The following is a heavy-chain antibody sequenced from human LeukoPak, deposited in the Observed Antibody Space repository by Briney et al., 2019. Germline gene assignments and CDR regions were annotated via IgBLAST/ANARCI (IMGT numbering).Heavy chain of an antibody. Sequence: SETLSLTCTVSGYSISSGYYWGWLRQPPGKGLEWIGEINYSGSTNYNPSLKSRVTISVDTSKNQFSLKLSSVTAADTAVYYCASSSHYYGSGSYYPRRSKYYFDYWGQGTLVTVSS. CDR2: INYSGST. J-gene: IGHJ4*02. CDR3: ASSSHYYGSGSYYPRRSKYYFDY. D-gene: IGHD3-10*01. V-gene: IGHV4-38-2*02. CDR1: GYSISSGYY.